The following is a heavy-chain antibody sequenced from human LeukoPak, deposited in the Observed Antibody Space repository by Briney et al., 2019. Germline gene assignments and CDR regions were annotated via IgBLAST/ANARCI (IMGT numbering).Heavy chain of an antibody. J-gene: IGHJ4*02. Sequence: PGGSLRLSCAASGFTFSSYGMHWVRRAPGKGLEWVAFIRYDGSNKYYANSVKGRFTISRDNSKNTLYLQMNSLRAEDTAVYYCAKEILWFGESAFDYWGQGTLVTVSS. CDR2: IRYDGSNK. CDR3: AKEILWFGESAFDY. CDR1: GFTFSSYG. D-gene: IGHD3-10*01. V-gene: IGHV3-30*02.